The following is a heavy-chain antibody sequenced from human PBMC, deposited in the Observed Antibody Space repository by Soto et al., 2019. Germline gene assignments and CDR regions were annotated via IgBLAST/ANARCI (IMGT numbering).Heavy chain of an antibody. J-gene: IGHJ5*02. V-gene: IGHV4-4*07. Sequence: ETLSLTCTVSVGSISTYSWNWIREPAGKRLEWLGRIYTSGYTKYNPSLKSRVTMSLDTSKRQFSLKLSSVTAADTAVYYCARETVAGTDNWFDPWGQGILVTVSS. CDR2: IYTSGYT. CDR1: VGSISTYS. CDR3: ARETVAGTDNWFDP. D-gene: IGHD6-19*01.